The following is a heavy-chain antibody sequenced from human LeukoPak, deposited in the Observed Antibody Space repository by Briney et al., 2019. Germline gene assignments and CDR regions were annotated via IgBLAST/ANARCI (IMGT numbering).Heavy chain of an antibody. Sequence: PSETLSLTCTVSGGSISSYYWSWIRQPPGKGLEWIGYIYYSENTNYNPSLKSRVTMSVGTSNNQVSLRLSSVTAADTAVYYCARQAWKKFDYWGQGTLVTVSS. CDR2: IYYSENT. J-gene: IGHJ4*02. CDR3: ARQAWKKFDY. D-gene: IGHD1-1*01. CDR1: GGSISSYY. V-gene: IGHV4-59*08.